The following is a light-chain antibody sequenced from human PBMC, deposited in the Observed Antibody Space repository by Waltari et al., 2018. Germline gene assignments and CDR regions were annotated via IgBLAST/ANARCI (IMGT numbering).Light chain of an antibody. J-gene: IGKJ1*01. CDR3: QHYLRLPAT. V-gene: IGKV3-20*01. CDR2: HGS. Sequence: EIVLTQSPGTLSLSPGERATLSCRASQSVSTYLALYQQKPGQAPRLLIYHGSSRATGIPDRFSGSGSGTDFSLTISRLEPEDFAVYYCQHYLRLPATFGQGTKVEIK. CDR1: QSVSTY.